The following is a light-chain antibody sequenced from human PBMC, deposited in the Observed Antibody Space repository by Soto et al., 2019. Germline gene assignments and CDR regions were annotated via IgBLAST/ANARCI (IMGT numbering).Light chain of an antibody. CDR3: TSYAGSNIWV. V-gene: IGLV2-8*01. J-gene: IGLJ3*02. Sequence: QSVLTQPPSASGSPGQSVTISCTGTSSDVGAYNYVCWYQQYPGKAPKLMIYEVSKRPSGVPDRFSGSKSGKTASLTVSGLQPEDEADYYCTSYAGSNIWVFGGGTKLTVL. CDR2: EVS. CDR1: SSDVGAYNY.